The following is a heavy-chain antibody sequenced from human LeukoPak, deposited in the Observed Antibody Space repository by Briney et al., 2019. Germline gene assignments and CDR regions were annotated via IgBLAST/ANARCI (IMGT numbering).Heavy chain of an antibody. CDR3: ARDARPGIAAAGTLDY. J-gene: IGHJ4*02. Sequence: ASVKVSCKASGGTFSSHAISWVRQAPGQGLEWMGGIIPIFGTANYAQKFQGRVTITADESTSTAYMELSSLRSEDTAVYYCARDARPGIAAAGTLDYWGQGTLVTVSS. V-gene: IGHV1-69*13. D-gene: IGHD6-13*01. CDR1: GGTFSSHA. CDR2: IIPIFGTA.